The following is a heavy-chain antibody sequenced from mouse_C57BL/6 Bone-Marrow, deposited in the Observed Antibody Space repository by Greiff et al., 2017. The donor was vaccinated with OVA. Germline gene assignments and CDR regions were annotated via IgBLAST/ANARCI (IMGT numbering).Heavy chain of an antibody. V-gene: IGHV1-26*01. CDR2: INPNNGGT. Sequence: VKLKQSGPELVKPGASVKISCKASGYTFTDYYMNWVKQSHGKSLEWIGDINPNNGGTSYNQKFKGKATLTVDKSSSTAYMELRSLTSEDSAVYYCARGELPFAYWGQGTLVTVSA. CDR3: ARGELPFAY. J-gene: IGHJ3*01. CDR1: GYTFTDYY.